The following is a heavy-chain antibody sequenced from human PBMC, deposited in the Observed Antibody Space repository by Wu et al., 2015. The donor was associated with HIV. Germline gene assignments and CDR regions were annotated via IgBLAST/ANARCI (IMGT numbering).Heavy chain of an antibody. CDR1: GGTFSSYA. J-gene: IGHJ6*02. CDR3: ASVGLRYFDWANYGMDV. V-gene: IGHV1-69*05. D-gene: IGHD3-9*01. CDR2: IIPIFGTA. Sequence: QVQLVQSGAEVKKPGSSVKVSCKASGGTFSSYAISWVRQAPGQGLEWMGGIIPIFGTANYAQKFQGRVTITTDESTSTAYMELSSLRSEDTAVYYCASVGLRYFDWANYGMDVWGQGDHGSPSP.